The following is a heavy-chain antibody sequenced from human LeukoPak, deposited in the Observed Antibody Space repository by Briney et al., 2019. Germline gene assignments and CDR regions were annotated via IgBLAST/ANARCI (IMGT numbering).Heavy chain of an antibody. CDR1: GFTFSSYA. CDR2: ISYDGSNK. D-gene: IGHD2-2*01. V-gene: IGHV3-30*04. CDR3: ARDRIVVVPAARLVGYYYYYGMDV. J-gene: IGHJ6*02. Sequence: GRSLRLSCAASGFTFSSYAMHWVRQAPGKGLEWVAVISYDGSNKYYADSVKGRFTISRDNSKNTLYLQMNSMRAEDTAVYYCARDRIVVVPAARLVGYYYYYGMDVWGQGTTVTVSS.